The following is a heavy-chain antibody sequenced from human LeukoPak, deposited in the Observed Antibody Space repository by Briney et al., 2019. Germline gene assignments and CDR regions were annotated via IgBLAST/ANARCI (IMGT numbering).Heavy chain of an antibody. D-gene: IGHD6-19*01. J-gene: IGHJ6*03. CDR2: ISYDGSNK. V-gene: IGHV3-30*04. CDR3: ARDTSEGGWPYYYYMGV. Sequence: ESGGSLRLSCAASGFTFSSYAMHWVRQAPGKGLEWVAVISYDGSNKYYADSVKGRFTISRDNSKNTLYLQMNSLRAEDTAVYYCARDTSEGGWPYYYYMGVWGKGTTVTVSS. CDR1: GFTFSSYA.